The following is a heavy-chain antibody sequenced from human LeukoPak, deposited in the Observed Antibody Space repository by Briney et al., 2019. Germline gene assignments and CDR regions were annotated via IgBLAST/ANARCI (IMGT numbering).Heavy chain of an antibody. V-gene: IGHV5-51*01. CDR3: ANLAVAGNDAFDI. CDR1: GYSFTSYW. D-gene: IGHD6-19*01. J-gene: IGHJ3*02. Sequence: GESLKISCQGSGYSFTSYWIGWVRQMPGKGLEWMGIIYPGDSDTRYSPSFQGQVTISADKSISTAYLQWSSLKASDTAMYYCANLAVAGNDAFDIWGQGTMVTVSS. CDR2: IYPGDSDT.